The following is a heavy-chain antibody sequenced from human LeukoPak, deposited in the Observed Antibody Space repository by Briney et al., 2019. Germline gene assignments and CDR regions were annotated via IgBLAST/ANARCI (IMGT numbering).Heavy chain of an antibody. V-gene: IGHV4-59*01. CDR1: GGSINSYY. CDR3: ARDRGYYDFWSGQRDYYYYYMDV. CDR2: IYYNGNT. D-gene: IGHD3-3*01. J-gene: IGHJ6*03. Sequence: SETLSLTCTVSGGSINSYYWSWIRQPPGKGLEWIGYIYYNGNTNYNPSLKSRVTISLDTSKNQFSLKLSSVTAADTAVYYCARDRGYYDFWSGQRDYYYYYMDVWGKGTTVTVSS.